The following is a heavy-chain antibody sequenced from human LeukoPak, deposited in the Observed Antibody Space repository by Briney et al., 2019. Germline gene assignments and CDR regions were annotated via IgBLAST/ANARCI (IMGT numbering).Heavy chain of an antibody. J-gene: IGHJ4*02. CDR3: GRDPSRGIAAAGIDY. V-gene: IGHV1-46*03. CDR2: INPSGGST. CDR1: GYTFTSYY. Sequence: ASVKVSCKASGYTFTSYYMHWVRQAPGQGLEWMGIINPSGGSTSYAQKFQGRVTMTRDTSTSTVYMELSSLRSEDTAVYYCGRDPSRGIAAAGIDYWGQGTLVTVSS. D-gene: IGHD6-13*01.